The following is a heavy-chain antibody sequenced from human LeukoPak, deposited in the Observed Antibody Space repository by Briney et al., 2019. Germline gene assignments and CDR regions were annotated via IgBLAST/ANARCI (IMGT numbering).Heavy chain of an antibody. CDR1: GGSISSSSYD. CDR3: ARVLYGSSWYPRGWFDP. D-gene: IGHD6-13*01. Sequence: PSETLSLTCTVSGGSISSSSYDWGWIRQPPGKGLEWIGSIYYSGSTYYNPSLKSRVTMSVDTSKNQFSLKLSSVTAADTAVYYCARVLYGSSWYPRGWFDPWGQGTLVTVSS. J-gene: IGHJ5*02. CDR2: IYYSGST. V-gene: IGHV4-39*07.